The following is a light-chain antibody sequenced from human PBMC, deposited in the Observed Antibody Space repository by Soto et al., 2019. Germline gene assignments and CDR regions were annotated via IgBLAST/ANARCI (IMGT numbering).Light chain of an antibody. J-gene: IGKJ1*01. CDR1: QSISSW. CDR2: KAS. Sequence: DIQMTQSPSTLSASVVYRVTITCRASQSISSWLAWYQKKKGKAPRLLIYKASSLESGVPSRLRGSGYGTEFTITISSMQTDDFATYYCQQYNSYPWTFGQGTKVDIK. CDR3: QQYNSYPWT. V-gene: IGKV1-5*03.